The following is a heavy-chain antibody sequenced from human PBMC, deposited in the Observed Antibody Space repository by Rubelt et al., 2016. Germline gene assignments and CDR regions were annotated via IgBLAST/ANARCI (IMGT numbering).Heavy chain of an antibody. CDR3: ARLRWNDFWFDP. CDR1: GGSISSYH. D-gene: IGHD1-1*01. J-gene: IGHJ5*02. V-gene: IGHV4-59*08. Sequence: QVQLQESGPGLVKPSETLSLTCTVSGGSISSYHWSWIRQPPGKGLEWIGYIYYSGSTYYNPSLKSRVTISVDTSKNQFSLKLSSVTAADTAVYYCARLRWNDFWFDPWGQGTLVTVSS. CDR2: IYYSGST.